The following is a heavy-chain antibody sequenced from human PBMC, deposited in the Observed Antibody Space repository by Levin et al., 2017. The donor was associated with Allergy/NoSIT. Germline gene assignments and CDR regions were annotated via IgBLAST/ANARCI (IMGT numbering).Heavy chain of an antibody. CDR2: INHSGFT. J-gene: IGHJ6*02. Sequence: SETLSLTCAVSGGSFSDYVWIWIRQSPGKGPEWIGQINHSGFTDYNPSLKSRVTISLDTPKSQFSLRLSSVSAAEAAKYYCARGRREAVWTKSILNYFYYRMDVWGQGTPVAVSS. D-gene: IGHD1/OR15-1a*01. CDR3: ARGRREAVWTKSILNYFYYRMDV. CDR1: GGSFSDYV. V-gene: IGHV4-34*01.